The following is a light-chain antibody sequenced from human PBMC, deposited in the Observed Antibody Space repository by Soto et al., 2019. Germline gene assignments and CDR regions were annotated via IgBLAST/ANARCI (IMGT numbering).Light chain of an antibody. CDR3: QQSYTLSPLT. V-gene: IGKV1-39*01. Sequence: DIQMTQSPSSLSASVGDRVIITCRTSQSSSNYLNWYQHKPGKAPKVLISAASNLQSGVPSRFSGSGSGTVFTLTISSLQPADFATYFCQQSYTLSPLTFGGGTKVEIK. J-gene: IGKJ4*01. CDR1: QSSSNY. CDR2: AAS.